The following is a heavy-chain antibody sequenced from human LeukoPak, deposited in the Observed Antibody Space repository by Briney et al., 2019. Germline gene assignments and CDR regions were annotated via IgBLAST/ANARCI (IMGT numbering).Heavy chain of an antibody. CDR1: GFTSSGYA. V-gene: IGHV3-48*02. D-gene: IGHD3-10*01. Sequence: QPGGSLRLSCAASGFTSSGYAMNWVRQAPGKGLEWVSHIYSSDTTYADSVKGRFTISRDNAKNSLYLQMNSLRDEDTAVYYCARDLHYAFDIWGQGTMVTASS. CDR3: ARDLHYAFDI. CDR2: IYSSDTT. J-gene: IGHJ3*02.